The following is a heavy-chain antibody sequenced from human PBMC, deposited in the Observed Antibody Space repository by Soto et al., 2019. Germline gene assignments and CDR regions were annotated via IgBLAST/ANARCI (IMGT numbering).Heavy chain of an antibody. CDR1: GYSFSFYG. CDR2: INPYDGNR. J-gene: IGHJ4*02. Sequence: ASVKVSCKASGYSFSFYGINWVRQAPGQGLEWMGWINPYDGNRKYAQKLEDRVTMTTATSTNTAYMELRSLKSDDTAVYYCARDSPPVDYWGQGTLVTVSS. CDR3: ARDSPPVDY. V-gene: IGHV1-18*01.